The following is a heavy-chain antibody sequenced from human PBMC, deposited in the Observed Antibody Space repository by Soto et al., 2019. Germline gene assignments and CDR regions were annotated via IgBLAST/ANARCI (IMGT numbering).Heavy chain of an antibody. J-gene: IGHJ5*02. Sequence: ASVKVSFKTSGYSFANYGINWVRQAPGQGLEWMGWINTDTGNTVYAQTFQGRVTMTTDTSTSTVFMDLRSLRTDDTAVYYGARGLMYTSSPDSLFDTWGQGTLVTVSP. CDR3: ARGLMYTSSPDSLFDT. CDR1: GYSFANYG. V-gene: IGHV1-18*01. D-gene: IGHD6-6*01. CDR2: INTDTGNT.